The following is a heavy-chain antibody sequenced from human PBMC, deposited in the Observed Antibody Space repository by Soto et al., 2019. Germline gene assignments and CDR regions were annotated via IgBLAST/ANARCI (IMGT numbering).Heavy chain of an antibody. CDR1: GGSISSGGYY. J-gene: IGHJ3*02. D-gene: IGHD3-22*01. CDR3: ARGIAQIVVVITPGGAFDI. Sequence: SETLSLTCTVSGGSISSGGYYWSWIRQHPGKGLEWIGYIYYSGSTYYNPSLKSRVTISVDTSKNQFSLKLSSVTAADKAVYYCARGIAQIVVVITPGGAFDIWGQGTMVTVSS. V-gene: IGHV4-31*03. CDR2: IYYSGST.